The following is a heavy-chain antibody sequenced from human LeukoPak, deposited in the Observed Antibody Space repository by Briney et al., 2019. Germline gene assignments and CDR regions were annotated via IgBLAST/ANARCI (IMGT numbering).Heavy chain of an antibody. CDR3: ARGLNWNYGWFDP. CDR2: ISSSSSYI. J-gene: IGHJ5*02. CDR1: GITFSSYS. D-gene: IGHD1-7*01. Sequence: GGSLRLSCAASGITFSSYSMNWVRQAPGKGLEWVSCISSSSSYINYADSVKGRFTISRDNAKNSLYLQMNSLRAEDTAVYYCARGLNWNYGWFDPWGQGTLVTVSS. V-gene: IGHV3-21*01.